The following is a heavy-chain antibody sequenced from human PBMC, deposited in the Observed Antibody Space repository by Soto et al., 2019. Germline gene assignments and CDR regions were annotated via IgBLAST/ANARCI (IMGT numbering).Heavy chain of an antibody. CDR1: GFTFSSYW. J-gene: IGHJ6*02. Sequence: GGSLRLSCAASGFTFSSYWMSWVRQAPGQGLEWVANIREDGSETNYVDSVKGRFTISRDNAKNSLYLQMNSLRAEDTAVYHCARDWGYFDNSGFPYFYVMDAWGQGTTVTVSS. CDR3: ARDWGYFDNSGFPYFYVMDA. CDR2: IREDGSET. D-gene: IGHD3-22*01. V-gene: IGHV3-7*01.